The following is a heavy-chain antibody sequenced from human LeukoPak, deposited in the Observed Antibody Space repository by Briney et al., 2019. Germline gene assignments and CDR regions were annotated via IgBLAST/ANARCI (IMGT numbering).Heavy chain of an antibody. D-gene: IGHD6-13*01. CDR1: SGSISSNY. CDR3: ARGQYSSSYFDY. Sequence: SETLSLTCTVSSGSISSNYWTWIRQPPGKGLEWIGEINHSGSTNYNPSLKSRVTISVDTSKNQFSLKLSSVTAADTAVYYCARGQYSSSYFDYWGQGTLVTVSS. CDR2: INHSGST. V-gene: IGHV4-34*01. J-gene: IGHJ4*02.